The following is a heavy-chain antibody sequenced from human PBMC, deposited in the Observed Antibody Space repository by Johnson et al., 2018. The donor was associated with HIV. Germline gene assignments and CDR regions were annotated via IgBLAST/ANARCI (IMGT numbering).Heavy chain of an antibody. CDR3: AREGPYSSRWGAFDI. D-gene: IGHD6-13*01. V-gene: IGHV3-7*01. CDR1: GFTLSSYW. CDR2: IKQDGSEK. Sequence: VQLVESGGGLVQPGGSLRLSCAACGFTLSSYWMSWVRQAPGKGLEWVANIKQDGSEKYNVDSVKGRFTISRDNAKNSLYLQMNSLRAEDTAVYYCAREGPYSSRWGAFDIWGQGTMVTVSS. J-gene: IGHJ3*02.